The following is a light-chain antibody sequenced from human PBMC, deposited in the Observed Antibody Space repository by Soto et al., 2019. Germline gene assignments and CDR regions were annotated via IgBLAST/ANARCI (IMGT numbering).Light chain of an antibody. V-gene: IGKV3-11*01. Sequence: EIVLTQSPATLSFSPGERATLSCRASQSVSSYLAWYQQKPGQAPRLLIYDASNRATGIPARFSGSGSGTDFTLTISSLEPEDFAVYYCQQRSNWPAITFGQGTRL. CDR3: QQRSNWPAIT. J-gene: IGKJ5*01. CDR1: QSVSSY. CDR2: DAS.